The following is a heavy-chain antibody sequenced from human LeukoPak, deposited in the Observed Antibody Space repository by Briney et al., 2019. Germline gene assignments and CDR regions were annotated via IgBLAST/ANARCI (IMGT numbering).Heavy chain of an antibody. D-gene: IGHD2-2*01. CDR3: ARDRGPKYQLLY. CDR1: GYTFIAYG. CDR2: ISAYSDHT. Sequence: ASVNVSFKSSGYTFIAYGLSWVRQAPGQGLEWMGWISAYSDHTDYAQKFQDRVTITTDTSTGTAYMELTSLTSDDTAVYYCARDRGPKYQLLYWGQGTLVTVSS. J-gene: IGHJ4*02. V-gene: IGHV1-18*01.